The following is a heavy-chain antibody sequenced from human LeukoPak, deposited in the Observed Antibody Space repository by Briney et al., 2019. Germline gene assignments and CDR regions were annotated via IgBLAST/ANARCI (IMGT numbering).Heavy chain of an antibody. CDR2: ISHSGGTT. CDR1: GFTFSSYA. Sequence: PGGSLRLSCAASGFTFSSYAMSWVRQAPGKGPEWVSAISHSGGTTYYADSVKGRFTITRDNSKNTLYLQMNSLRAEDTAVYYCARARYSNDAFDIWGQGTMVTVSS. D-gene: IGHD3-10*01. J-gene: IGHJ3*02. CDR3: ARARYSNDAFDI. V-gene: IGHV3-23*01.